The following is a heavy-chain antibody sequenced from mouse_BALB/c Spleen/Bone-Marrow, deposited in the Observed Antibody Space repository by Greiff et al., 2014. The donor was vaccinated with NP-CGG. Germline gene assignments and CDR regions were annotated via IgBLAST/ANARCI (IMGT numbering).Heavy chain of an antibody. CDR1: GYTFTSYW. J-gene: IGHJ3*01. CDR2: INPSNGRT. Sequence: VQLQQSGAELVKPGASVKLSCKASGYTFTSYWMHWVKQRPGQGLEWIGEINPSNGRTNYNEKFKSKATLTVDKSSSTAYMQLSSLTSEDPAVYYCARWGITLAYWGQGTLVTVSA. D-gene: IGHD2-4*01. CDR3: ARWGITLAY. V-gene: IGHV1S81*02.